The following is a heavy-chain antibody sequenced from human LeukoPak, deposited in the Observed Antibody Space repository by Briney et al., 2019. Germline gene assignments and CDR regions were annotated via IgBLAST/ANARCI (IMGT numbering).Heavy chain of an antibody. D-gene: IGHD5-18*01. CDR2: INHSGST. Sequence: SETLSLTCAVYGGSFSGYYWSWIRQPPGKGLEWIGEINHSGSTNYNPSLKSRVTISVDTSKNQFSLKLSSVTAADTAVYYCARWARKDTAMDPDAFDIWGQGAMVTVSS. CDR3: ARWARKDTAMDPDAFDI. J-gene: IGHJ3*02. V-gene: IGHV4-34*01. CDR1: GGSFSGYY.